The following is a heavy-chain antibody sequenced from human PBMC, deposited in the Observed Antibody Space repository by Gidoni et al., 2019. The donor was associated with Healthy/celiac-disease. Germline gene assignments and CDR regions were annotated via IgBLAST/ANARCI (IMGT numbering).Heavy chain of an antibody. CDR2: INPNSGGT. CDR3: ARLGYGDYVAHAGHLGY. D-gene: IGHD4-17*01. J-gene: IGHJ4*02. V-gene: IGHV1-2*07. Sequence: QVQLVQSGAEVKKPGASVKVSCKASGYTFTGYYMPWVRQAPGQGLEWMGWINPNSGGTNYAHKFQGRVTMTRDTSISTAYMELSRLRSDDTAVYYCARLGYGDYVAHAGHLGYWGQGTLVTVSS. CDR1: GYTFTGYY.